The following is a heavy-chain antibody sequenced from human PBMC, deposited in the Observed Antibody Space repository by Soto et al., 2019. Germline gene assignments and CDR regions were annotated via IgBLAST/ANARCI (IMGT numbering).Heavy chain of an antibody. CDR1: GYTFTSYG. Sequence: QVQLVQSGAEVKKPGASVKVSCKASGYTFTSYGISWVRQAPGQGLEWMGWISAYNGNTNYAQKLQGRVTMTTDTXXSKAYMELRSLRSDDTAVYYWAMSDPILAAASFDYWGQGTLVTVSS. J-gene: IGHJ4*02. CDR2: ISAYNGNT. CDR3: AMSDPILAAASFDY. D-gene: IGHD6-13*01. V-gene: IGHV1-18*01.